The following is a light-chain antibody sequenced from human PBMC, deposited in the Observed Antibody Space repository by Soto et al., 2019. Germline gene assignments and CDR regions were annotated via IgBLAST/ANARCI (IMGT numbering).Light chain of an antibody. CDR3: QHYDSSPPKYT. Sequence: EIVLTQSPGTLSLSPGERAPLSCRASQTISSSYLAWYQQKPGQAPRLLIFGASSRATDIPDRFSGSGSGTDFTLTISRLQPEDFAVYYCQHYDSSPPKYTFGQGTKLEIK. V-gene: IGKV3-20*01. J-gene: IGKJ2*01. CDR2: GAS. CDR1: QTISSSY.